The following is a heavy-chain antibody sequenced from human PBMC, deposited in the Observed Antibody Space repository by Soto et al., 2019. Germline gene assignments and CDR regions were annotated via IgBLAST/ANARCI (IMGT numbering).Heavy chain of an antibody. J-gene: IGHJ4*02. CDR1: GFTFSSYG. Sequence: GGSLRLSCAASGFTFSSYGMHWVRQAPGKGLEWVAVISYDGSNKYYADSVKGRFTISRDNSKNTLYLQMNSLRAEDTAVYYCAKDPSWAVAVPTNYFDYWGQGTLVTVSS. CDR3: AKDPSWAVAVPTNYFDY. CDR2: ISYDGSNK. D-gene: IGHD6-19*01. V-gene: IGHV3-30*18.